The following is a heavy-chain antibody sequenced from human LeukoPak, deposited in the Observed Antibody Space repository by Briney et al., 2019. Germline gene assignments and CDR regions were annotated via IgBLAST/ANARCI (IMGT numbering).Heavy chain of an antibody. CDR3: ARSAPRYPLEPYFYMDV. Sequence: GESLKISCEGSGYSFTSYWIAWVRQMPGKGLEWMGIIYPGDSDSIYSPSFQGQVTISADKSISTAYVQWSSLKASDTAMYYCARSAPRYPLEPYFYMDVWGKGTTVTVSS. CDR2: IYPGDSDS. D-gene: IGHD3-3*01. CDR1: GYSFTSYW. J-gene: IGHJ6*03. V-gene: IGHV5-51*01.